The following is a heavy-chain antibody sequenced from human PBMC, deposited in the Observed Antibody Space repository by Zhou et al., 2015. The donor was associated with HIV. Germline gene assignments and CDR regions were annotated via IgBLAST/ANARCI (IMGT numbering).Heavy chain of an antibody. Sequence: QVQLVQSGAEVKKPGSSVKVSCKASGGTFSSYAISWVRQAPGQGLEWMGGIIPIFGTANYAQKFQGRVTITADESTSTAYMELSSLRSEDTAVYYCARVANMVQGVIVSYYYYYYMDVWGKGTTVTVSS. CDR1: GGTFSSYA. D-gene: IGHD3-10*01. CDR3: ARVANMVQGVIVSYYYYYYMDV. CDR2: IIPIFGTA. J-gene: IGHJ6*03. V-gene: IGHV1-69*01.